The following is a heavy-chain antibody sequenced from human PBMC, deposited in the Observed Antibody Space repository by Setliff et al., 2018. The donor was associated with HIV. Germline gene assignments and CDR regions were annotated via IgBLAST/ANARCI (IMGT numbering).Heavy chain of an antibody. CDR2: MWYDGRI. Sequence: LRLSCAASGFTFSSYSMNWVRQAPGKGLEWIGDMWYDGRIFYTPSLKSRVTMSIDTSKNQFSLDLDSVTAADTAVYYCARGPYLGPWGQGTLVTVSS. CDR3: ARGPYLGP. J-gene: IGHJ5*02. V-gene: IGHV4-30-4*08. CDR1: GFTFSSYS. D-gene: IGHD2-2*01.